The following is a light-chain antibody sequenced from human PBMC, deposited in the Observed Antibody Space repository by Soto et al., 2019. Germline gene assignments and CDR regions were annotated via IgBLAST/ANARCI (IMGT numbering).Light chain of an antibody. V-gene: IGLV1-40*01. Sequence: QSVLTQPPSVSGAPGQRVTISCTGSSSNIGAGYDVHWYQQLPGTAPKLLIYGNSNRPSGVPDRFSGSKSGTSASPAITGLQAEDEADYYCPSYDSSLSVVVFGRGTKVTVL. CDR3: PSYDSSLSVVV. J-gene: IGLJ2*01. CDR1: SSNIGAGYD. CDR2: GNS.